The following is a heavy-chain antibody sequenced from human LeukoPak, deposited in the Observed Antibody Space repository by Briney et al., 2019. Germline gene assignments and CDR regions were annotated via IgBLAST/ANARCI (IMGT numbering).Heavy chain of an antibody. J-gene: IGHJ6*03. CDR1: GGTLSNYA. CDR3: ARVKTLLEWLPHYYYYYMDV. D-gene: IGHD3-3*01. Sequence: ASVKVSCKASGGTLSNYAINWVRQAPGQGLEWMGRIIPILDTTNYAQKFQGRVTIITDESTSTAYMELITLRSGDTAVYYCARVKTLLEWLPHYYYYYMDVWGKGTTVTVSS. CDR2: IIPILDTT. V-gene: IGHV1-69*11.